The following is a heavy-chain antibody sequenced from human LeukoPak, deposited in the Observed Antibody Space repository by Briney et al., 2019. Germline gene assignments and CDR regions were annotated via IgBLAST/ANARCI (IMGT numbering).Heavy chain of an antibody. CDR3: AKEGLGAVAFDS. V-gene: IGHV4-39*07. D-gene: IGHD6-19*01. Sequence: SETLSLTCTVSGGSISSSSYYWGWIRQAPGKGLEWIGTISFNGITYYNASLQGRVAISIDTSKNQFSLKLKSVTAADTATYYCAKEGLGAVAFDSWGQGSLVAVSS. CDR1: GGSISSSSYY. J-gene: IGHJ4*02. CDR2: ISFNGIT.